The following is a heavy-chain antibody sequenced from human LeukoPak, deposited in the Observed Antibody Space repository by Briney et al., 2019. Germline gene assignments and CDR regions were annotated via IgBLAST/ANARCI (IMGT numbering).Heavy chain of an antibody. V-gene: IGHV4-34*01. CDR3: ARAETYSSGWYDPFFDY. CDR1: GGSFSGYY. Sequence: SETLSLTCAVYGGSFSGYYWTWIRQPPGKGLEWIGEINHSGSTNYNPSLKSRVTMSVDTSKNQFSLKLRSVTAADTAVYHCARAETYSSGWYDPFFDYWGQGTLVTVST. CDR2: INHSGST. J-gene: IGHJ4*02. D-gene: IGHD6-19*01.